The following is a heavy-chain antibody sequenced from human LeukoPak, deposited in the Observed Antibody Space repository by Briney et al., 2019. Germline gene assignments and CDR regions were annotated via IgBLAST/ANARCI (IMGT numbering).Heavy chain of an antibody. CDR2: IIPIFGTA. CDR3: ARGNPVAKNWFDP. V-gene: IGHV1-69*13. Sequence: GASVKVSCKASGGTFSSYAISWVRQAPGQGLEWMGGIIPIFGTANYAQKFQGRVTITADESTSTAYMELRSLRSDDTAVYYCARGNPVAKNWFDPWGQGTLVTVSS. CDR1: GGTFSSYA. D-gene: IGHD1-14*01. J-gene: IGHJ5*02.